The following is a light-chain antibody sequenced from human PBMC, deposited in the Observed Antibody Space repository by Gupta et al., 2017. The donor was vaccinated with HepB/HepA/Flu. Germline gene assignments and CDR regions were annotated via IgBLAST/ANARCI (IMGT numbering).Light chain of an antibody. V-gene: IGLV3-1*01. Sequence: SFVLTHPPPLSVSPGQTPSITCSGDKSGDNYACWYQQKPAQSPGLVNYQDTKRPSGIPERVSGSNTANKVTMTSGGTQAVDESDDYWQEWGSSTVVCGGGTKLT. CDR2: QDT. J-gene: IGLJ2*01. CDR3: QEWGSSTVV. CDR1: KSGDNY.